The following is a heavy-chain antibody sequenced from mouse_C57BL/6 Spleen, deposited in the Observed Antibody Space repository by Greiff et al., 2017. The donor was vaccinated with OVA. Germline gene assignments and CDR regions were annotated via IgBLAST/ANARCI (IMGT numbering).Heavy chain of an antibody. D-gene: IGHD4-1*01. V-gene: IGHV1-72*01. J-gene: IGHJ2*01. CDR3: ARALNWDVDYFDY. Sequence: VQLQQSGAELVKPGASVKLSCKASGYTFTSYWMHWVKQRPGRGLEWIGRIDPNSGGTKYNEKFKSKATLTVDKPSSTAYMQLSSLTSEDSAVYYCARALNWDVDYFDYWGQGTTLTVSS. CDR1: GYTFTSYW. CDR2: IDPNSGGT.